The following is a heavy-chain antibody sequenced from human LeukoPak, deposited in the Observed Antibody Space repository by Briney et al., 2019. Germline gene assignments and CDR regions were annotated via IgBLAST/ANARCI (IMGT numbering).Heavy chain of an antibody. CDR2: IKQDGSEK. Sequence: GGSLRLSCAASGFTFSSYWMSWVRQAPGKGLEWVTNIKQDGSEKYYVDSVKGRFTISRDNAKNSLYLQMNSLRAEDTAVYYCARDSTPGSLYYYGSSGYSLDAFDIWGQGTMVTVSS. J-gene: IGHJ3*02. CDR3: ARDSTPGSLYYYGSSGYSLDAFDI. V-gene: IGHV3-7*01. CDR1: GFTFSSYW. D-gene: IGHD3-22*01.